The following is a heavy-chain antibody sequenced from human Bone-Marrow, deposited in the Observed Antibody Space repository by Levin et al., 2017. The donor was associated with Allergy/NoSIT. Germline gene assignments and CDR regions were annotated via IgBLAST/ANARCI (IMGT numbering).Heavy chain of an antibody. CDR2: VYSGGDT. CDR1: GIIVSHTY. D-gene: IGHD1-1*01. V-gene: IGHV3-66*04. CDR3: GRQNYNIPGDY. Sequence: LSLTCAVSGIIVSHTYMSWVRQAPGKGLEWGSLVYSGGDTYYADSVKGRFTISRDSSKNSVFLQMNSLRAEDTAVYYCGRQNYNIPGDYWGQGTLVTVSS. J-gene: IGHJ4*02.